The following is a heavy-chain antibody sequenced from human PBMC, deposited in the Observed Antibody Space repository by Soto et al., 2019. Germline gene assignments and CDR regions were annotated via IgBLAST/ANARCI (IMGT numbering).Heavy chain of an antibody. CDR1: GGSISSGSYY. J-gene: IGHJ4*02. CDR3: AREGGDGVDY. D-gene: IGHD3-16*01. V-gene: IGHV4-31*03. Sequence: QVQLQESGPGLVKPSQTLSLTCTVSGGSISSGSYYWTWIRQHPGKGLEWIGYIYYHGRTYYNLSLKRRVTISVDPSMDQFSLQLTSVTAADTAVFYWAREGGDGVDYWGQGTLVTVAS. CDR2: IYYHGRT.